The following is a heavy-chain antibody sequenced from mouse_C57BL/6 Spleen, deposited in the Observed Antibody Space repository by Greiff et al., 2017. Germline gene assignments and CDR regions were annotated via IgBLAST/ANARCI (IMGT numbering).Heavy chain of an antibody. V-gene: IGHV5-6*01. CDR1: GFTFSSYG. CDR3: ARQTSYDYDEVYAMDY. Sequence: EVQGVESGGDLVKPGGSLKLSCAASGFTFSSYGMSWVRQTPDKRLEWVATISSGGSYTYYPDSVKGRFTISRDNAKNTLYLQMSSLKSEDTAMYYCARQTSYDYDEVYAMDYWGQGTSVTVSS. CDR2: ISSGGSYT. J-gene: IGHJ4*01. D-gene: IGHD2-4*01.